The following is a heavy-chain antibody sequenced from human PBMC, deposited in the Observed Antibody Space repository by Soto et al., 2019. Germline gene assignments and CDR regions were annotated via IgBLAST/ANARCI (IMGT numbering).Heavy chain of an antibody. Sequence: GSLRLSCAASGFTFSSYGMHWVRQAPGKGLEWVAVIWYDGSNKYYADSVKGRFTISRDNSKNTLYLQMNSLRAEDTAVYYCAREPQDIVVVPAASAGSRGEYYYYYYGMDVWGQGTTVTVSS. V-gene: IGHV3-33*01. J-gene: IGHJ6*02. D-gene: IGHD2-2*01. CDR2: IWYDGSNK. CDR3: AREPQDIVVVPAASAGSRGEYYYYYYGMDV. CDR1: GFTFSSYG.